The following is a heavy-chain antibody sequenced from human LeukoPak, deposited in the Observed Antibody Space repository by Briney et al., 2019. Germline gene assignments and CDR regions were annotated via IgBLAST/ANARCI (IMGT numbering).Heavy chain of an antibody. J-gene: IGHJ5*02. Sequence: GASVTVSCKASGYTFTSYDINWVRQATGQGLEWMGWMNPNSGNTGYAQKFQGRVTITRNTSISTAYMELSSLRSEDTAVYYCARKLGYCSSTSCYYWFDPWGQGTLATVSS. CDR3: ARKLGYCSSTSCYYWFDP. CDR1: GYTFTSYD. CDR2: MNPNSGNT. D-gene: IGHD2-2*01. V-gene: IGHV1-8*03.